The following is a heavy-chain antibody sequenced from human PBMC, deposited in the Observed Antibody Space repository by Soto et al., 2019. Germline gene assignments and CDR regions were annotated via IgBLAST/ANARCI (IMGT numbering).Heavy chain of an antibody. D-gene: IGHD4-4*01. V-gene: IGHV3-30-3*01. CDR1: GFTFSSYA. CDR2: ISYDGSNK. CDR3: ARAVTYTGFDP. J-gene: IGHJ5*02. Sequence: QVQLVESGGGVVQPGRSLRLSCAASGFTFSSYAMHWVRKAPGKGLEWVAVISYDGSNKYYADSVKGRFTISRDNSKNTLYLQMNSLRAEDTAVYYCARAVTYTGFDPWGQGTLVTVSS.